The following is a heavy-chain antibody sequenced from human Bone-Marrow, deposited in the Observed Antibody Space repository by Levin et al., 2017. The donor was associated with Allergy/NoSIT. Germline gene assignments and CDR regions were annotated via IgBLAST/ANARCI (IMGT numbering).Heavy chain of an antibody. CDR3: AGDGGYNWNYAAKFDY. Sequence: SQTLSLTCTVSGGSISSSSYYWGWIRQPPGKGLEWIGSIYYSGSTHYNPSLKSRVTISVDTSKNQFSLKLSSVTAAGTAVYYCAGDGGYNWNYAAKFDYWGQGTLVTVSA. CDR2: IYYSGST. D-gene: IGHD1-7*01. V-gene: IGHV4-39*07. CDR1: GGSISSSSYY. J-gene: IGHJ4*02.